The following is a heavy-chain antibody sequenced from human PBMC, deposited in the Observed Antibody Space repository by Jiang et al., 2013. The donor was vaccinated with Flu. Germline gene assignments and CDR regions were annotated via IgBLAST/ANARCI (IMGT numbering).Heavy chain of an antibody. CDR2: ISSDGSNE. CDR3: ARDQKKVGAADY. J-gene: IGHJ4*02. D-gene: IGHD1-26*01. V-gene: IGHV3-30-3*01. Sequence: VISSDGSNEYYADSVKGRFTISRDNSKNTVYMQMNSLRAEDTAVYYCARDQKKVGAADYWGQGTLVTVSS.